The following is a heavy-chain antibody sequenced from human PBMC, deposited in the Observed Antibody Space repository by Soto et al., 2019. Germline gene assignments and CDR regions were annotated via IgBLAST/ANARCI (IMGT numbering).Heavy chain of an antibody. V-gene: IGHV4-59*08. J-gene: IGHJ4*02. CDR1: GGSISTYY. D-gene: IGHD4-4*01. Sequence: QVQLQESGPGLVKPSETLSLTCTVSGGSISTYYWSWIRQPPGKGLEWIGYIYYSGSTNYNPSLKSRVTISLDTSKNQFSLKLSSVTAADTAVYYCARLVSSYYYFDYWGQGTLVTVSS. CDR2: IYYSGST. CDR3: ARLVSSYYYFDY.